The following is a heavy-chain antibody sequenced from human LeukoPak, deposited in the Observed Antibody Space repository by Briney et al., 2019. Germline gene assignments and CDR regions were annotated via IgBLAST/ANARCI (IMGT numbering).Heavy chain of an antibody. CDR2: IWYDGSNK. J-gene: IGHJ4*02. V-gene: IGHV3-33*01. Sequence: GGSLRLSCAASGCTFSTYGMHWVRQAPGKGLEWVAVIWYDGSNKYYADSVKGRFTISRDNSKNTLYLQMNSLRAEDTAVYYCARDPATVTSYFDYWGQGTLVTVSS. CDR3: ARDPATVTSYFDY. CDR1: GCTFSTYG. D-gene: IGHD4-17*01.